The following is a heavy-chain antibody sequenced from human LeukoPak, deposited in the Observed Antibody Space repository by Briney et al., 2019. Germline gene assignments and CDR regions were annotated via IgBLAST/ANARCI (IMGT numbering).Heavy chain of an antibody. CDR1: GGSLSTYY. J-gene: IGHJ6*02. V-gene: IGHV4-59*12. CDR2: IYYSGSP. CDR3: ARGAPSTGLDV. Sequence: SETLSLTCTVSGGSLSTYYWSWIRQPPGKGLGWVGYIYYSGSPNYNPSLKSRVTLSLDRPKNQFSLKLSSVTAAGTAVYYCARGAPSTGLDVWGQGTTVTVSS.